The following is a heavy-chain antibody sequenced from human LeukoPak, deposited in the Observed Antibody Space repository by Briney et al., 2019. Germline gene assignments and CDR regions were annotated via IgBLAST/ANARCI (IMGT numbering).Heavy chain of an antibody. CDR2: IYYSGST. J-gene: IGHJ5*02. Sequence: SETLSLTCTVSGGSISSSSYYWGWIRQPPGKGLEWIGSIYYSGSTYYNPSLKSRVTISVDTSKNQFSLKLSSVTAADTAVYYCAKDQVYYGSGGWFDPWGQGTLVTVSS. D-gene: IGHD3-10*01. V-gene: IGHV4-39*07. CDR1: GGSISSSSYY. CDR3: AKDQVYYGSGGWFDP.